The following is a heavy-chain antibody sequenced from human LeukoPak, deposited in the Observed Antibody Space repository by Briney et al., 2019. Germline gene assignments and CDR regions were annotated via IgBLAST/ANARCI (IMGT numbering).Heavy chain of an antibody. J-gene: IGHJ4*02. CDR1: GFSVTNNY. CDR2: FYVGGAT. Sequence: GGSLRLSCAVSGFSVTNNYMSWVRQAPGKGLEWVSVFYVGGATYYANSVKGRFTISRDNSENTLYLQMKSLRAEDTAVYYCARGDGYNFFDYWGQGTLVTVSS. D-gene: IGHD5-24*01. V-gene: IGHV3-53*01. CDR3: ARGDGYNFFDY.